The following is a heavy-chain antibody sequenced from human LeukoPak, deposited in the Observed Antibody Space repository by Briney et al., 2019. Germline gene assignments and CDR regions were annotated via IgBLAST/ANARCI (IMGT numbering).Heavy chain of an antibody. D-gene: IGHD3-22*01. CDR1: GYTFTGYY. CDR3: ARASSDYDSSGSSFDY. J-gene: IGHJ4*02. CDR2: INPNSGGT. V-gene: IGHV1-2*02. Sequence: GASVKVSGKASGYTFTGYYMYWVRQAPGQGLEWMGWINPNSGGTNYAQKFQGRVTMTRDTSISTAYMELSRLRSDDTAVYYCARASSDYDSSGSSFDYWGQGTLVTVSS.